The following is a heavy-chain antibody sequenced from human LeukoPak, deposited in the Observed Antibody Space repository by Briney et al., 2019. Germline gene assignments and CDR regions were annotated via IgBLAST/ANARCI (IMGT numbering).Heavy chain of an antibody. J-gene: IGHJ5*02. D-gene: IGHD1-26*01. Sequence: ASVKVSCKASGYTFTSYGISWVRQAPGQGLEWMGWISAYNGNTNYAQKLQGRVTMTTDTSTSTAYMELRSLRSDDTAVYYCARVGSGVGANLWSRGQGGRAYNWFDPCGQGTLVTVSS. CDR2: ISAYNGNT. V-gene: IGHV1-18*01. CDR1: GYTFTSYG. CDR3: ARVGSGVGANLWSRGQGGRAYNWFDP.